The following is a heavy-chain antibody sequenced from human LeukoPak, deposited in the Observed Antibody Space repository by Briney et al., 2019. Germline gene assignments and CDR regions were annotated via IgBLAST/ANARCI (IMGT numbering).Heavy chain of an antibody. V-gene: IGHV4-39*01. CDR1: GVSISGSYYY. D-gene: IGHD5-18*01. CDR2: IYYSGST. J-gene: IGHJ4*02. CDR3: ARLGLPANIGYSYGYYYFDY. Sequence: SETLSLTCAVSGVSISGSYYYWGWIRQPPGKGLEWIGNIYYSGSTYYNPSLKSRVTISVDTSKNQFSLKLSSVTAADTAVYYCARLGLPANIGYSYGYYYFDYWGQGTLVTVSS.